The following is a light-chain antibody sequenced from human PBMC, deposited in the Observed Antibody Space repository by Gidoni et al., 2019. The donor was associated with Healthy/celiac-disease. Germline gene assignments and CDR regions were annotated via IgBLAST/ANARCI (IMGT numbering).Light chain of an antibody. CDR1: QSISSY. J-gene: IGKJ1*01. Sequence: IHMTQSPSSLSASVGDRVTITRRASQSISSYLNWYQQKPGKAPKRQIYAASSLQSGVTSRCSGSGSGTDCTLTISSLQPEDLETYYCQQSYSTPWTFGQGTKVEIK. CDR3: QQSYSTPWT. V-gene: IGKV1-39*01. CDR2: AAS.